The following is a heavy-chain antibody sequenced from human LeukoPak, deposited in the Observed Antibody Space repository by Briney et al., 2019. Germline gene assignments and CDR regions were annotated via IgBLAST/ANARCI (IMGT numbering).Heavy chain of an antibody. CDR3: ARDLTVTMVRGVTGAFDI. J-gene: IGHJ3*02. CDR1: GGSISSGSYY. V-gene: IGHV4-61*02. D-gene: IGHD3-10*01. CDR2: VYTSGST. Sequence: SETLSLTCTVSGGSISSGSYYWSWIRQPAGKGLEWIGRVYTSGSTNYNPSLKSRVTMSVDTSKNQFSLKLSSVTAADTAVYYCARDLTVTMVRGVTGAFDIWGQGTMVTVSS.